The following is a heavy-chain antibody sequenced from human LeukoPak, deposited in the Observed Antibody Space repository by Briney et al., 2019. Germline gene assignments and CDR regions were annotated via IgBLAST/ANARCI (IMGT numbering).Heavy chain of an antibody. D-gene: IGHD6-19*01. CDR1: GGSINSGGFY. CDR3: AREANSGWYS. Sequence: SQTLSLTCTVSGGSINSGGFYWGWIRQHPGKGLEWIGHIYYSGSTNYNPSLKSRVTISVDTSKNQFSLKLSSVTAADTAVYYCAREANSGWYSWGQGTLVTVPS. V-gene: IGHV4-31*03. CDR2: IYYSGST. J-gene: IGHJ4*02.